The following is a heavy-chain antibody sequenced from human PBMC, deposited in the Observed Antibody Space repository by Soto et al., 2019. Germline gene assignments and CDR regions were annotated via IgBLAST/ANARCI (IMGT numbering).Heavy chain of an antibody. V-gene: IGHV1-8*01. CDR2: MNPNSGNT. D-gene: IGHD4-17*01. J-gene: IGHJ5*02. Sequence: QVQLVQSGAEVKKPGASVKVSCKASGYTFTSYDINWVRQATGQGLEWMGWMNPNSGNTGYAQKFRGRVTMTRNTSISTAYMELSSLRSEDTAVYYCARAPSNSTVTTSWFDPWGQGTLVTVSS. CDR3: ARAPSNSTVTTSWFDP. CDR1: GYTFTSYD.